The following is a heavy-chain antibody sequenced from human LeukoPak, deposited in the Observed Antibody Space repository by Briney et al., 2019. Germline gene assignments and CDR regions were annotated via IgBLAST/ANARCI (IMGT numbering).Heavy chain of an antibody. CDR1: GFSLCVYW. Sequence: RRCLRLSCVASGFSLCVYWIYWVRQAPGKCLMYISRNNGDGSTTNYADVVKGRFTMSRDNVKNTLYLQMNSLRVEDTAVYYCARDPRNVGLAPWGQGTLVTVSS. D-gene: IGHD2-15*01. V-gene: IGHV3-74*01. J-gene: IGHJ5*02. CDR3: ARDPRNVGLAP. CDR2: NNGDGSTT.